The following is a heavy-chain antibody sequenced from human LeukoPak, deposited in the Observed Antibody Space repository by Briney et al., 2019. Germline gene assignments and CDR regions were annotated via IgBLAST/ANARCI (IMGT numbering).Heavy chain of an antibody. D-gene: IGHD2-2*01. V-gene: IGHV1-2*02. CDR3: ARRYCSSISCYYFDY. Sequence: GASLKVSCKASGYTFSDYYMHWVRQAPGQGLEWMGWINANRGGTNYAQRFQGRVTMTRDTSITTAYMELSRLKSDDTAVYYCARRYCSSISCYYFDYWGQGTLVTVSS. CDR2: INANRGGT. CDR1: GYTFSDYY. J-gene: IGHJ4*02.